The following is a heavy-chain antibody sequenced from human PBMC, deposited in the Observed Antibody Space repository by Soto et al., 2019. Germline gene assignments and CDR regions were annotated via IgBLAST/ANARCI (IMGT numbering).Heavy chain of an antibody. CDR1: ADIFNNYY. CDR3: AKHCGGDCSNGFDI. V-gene: IGHV1-46*02. D-gene: IGHD2-21*02. Sequence: ASVKVSCKTSADIFNNYYMHWVRQAPGQGLEWMGVMTPSDGSTNYAQSFQGRVTMTRDTSTRTVYVELSSLRSEDTAVYYCAKHCGGDCSNGFDIWGQGTKVTVSS. CDR2: MTPSDGST. J-gene: IGHJ3*02.